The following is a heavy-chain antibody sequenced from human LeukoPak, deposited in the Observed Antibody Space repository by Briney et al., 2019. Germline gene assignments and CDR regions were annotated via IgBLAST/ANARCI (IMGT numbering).Heavy chain of an antibody. V-gene: IGHV1-18*01. J-gene: IGHJ5*02. CDR3: ARDSGYYGSGSPNWFDP. CDR1: GYTFTSYG. D-gene: IGHD3-10*01. CDR2: ISAYNGNT. Sequence: ASVTVSRKASGYTFTSYGISWVRQAPGQGLEWMGWISAYNGNTNYAQKLQGRVTMTTDTSTSTAYMELRSLRSDDTAVYYCARDSGYYGSGSPNWFDPWGQGTLVTVSS.